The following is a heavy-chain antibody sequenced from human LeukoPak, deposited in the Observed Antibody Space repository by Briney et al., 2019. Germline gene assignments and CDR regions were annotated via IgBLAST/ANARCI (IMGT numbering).Heavy chain of an antibody. CDR2: INPSGGST. V-gene: IGHV1-46*01. D-gene: IGHD3-10*01. CDR1: GYTFTSYY. J-gene: IGHJ4*02. Sequence: GASVKVSCKASGYTFTSYYMHWVRQAPGQGLEWMGIINPSGGSTSYAQKFQGRVTMTRDTSASTAYMELSSLRSEDTAVYYCARAFRVGITIDYWGQGTLVTVSS. CDR3: ARAFRVGITIDY.